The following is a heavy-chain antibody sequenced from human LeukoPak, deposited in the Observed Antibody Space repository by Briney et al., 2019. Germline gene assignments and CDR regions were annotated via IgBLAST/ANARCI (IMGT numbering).Heavy chain of an antibody. V-gene: IGHV1-69*01. Sequence: ASVKVSCKASGGTFSSYAISWVRQAPGQGLGWMGGIIPIFGTANYAQKFQGRVTITADESTSTAYMELSSLRSEDTAVYYCARNGGDWGVDYWGQGTLVTVSS. CDR1: GGTFSSYA. CDR2: IIPIFGTA. J-gene: IGHJ4*02. D-gene: IGHD7-27*01. CDR3: ARNGGDWGVDY.